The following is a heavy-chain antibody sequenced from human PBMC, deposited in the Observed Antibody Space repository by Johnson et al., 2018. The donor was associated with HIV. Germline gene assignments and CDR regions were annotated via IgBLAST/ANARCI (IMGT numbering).Heavy chain of an antibody. CDR3: ARGRKDMEAADGLDNDGLDM. Sequence: VQLVESGGGVVQPGRSLRLSCAASGFTFSSYGMHWVRQAPGKGLEWVAVISYDGSNKYYADSVKGRFTISRDTFKNTLSLQMDSLRIEDTAIYYCARGRKDMEAADGLDNDGLDMWGQGTLVTVSS. D-gene: IGHD2-15*01. CDR2: ISYDGSNK. J-gene: IGHJ3*02. V-gene: IGHV3-30*03. CDR1: GFTFSSYG.